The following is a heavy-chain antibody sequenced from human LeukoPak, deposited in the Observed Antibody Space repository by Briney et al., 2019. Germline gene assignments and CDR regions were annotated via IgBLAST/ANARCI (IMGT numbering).Heavy chain of an antibody. CDR1: GLTFSSYS. CDR3: ARVPHAMVRGVIITEFYFYY. J-gene: IGHJ4*02. CDR2: ISSSSNYM. D-gene: IGHD3-10*01. V-gene: IGHV3-21*01. Sequence: GGSLRLSRAASGLTFSSYSMNSVRQAPGKGLECVSSISSSSNYMYYADSVKRRFTTSRDNAKNSLYLQMNSLRAEDTAVYYCARVPHAMVRGVIITEFYFYYWGQGTLVTVSS.